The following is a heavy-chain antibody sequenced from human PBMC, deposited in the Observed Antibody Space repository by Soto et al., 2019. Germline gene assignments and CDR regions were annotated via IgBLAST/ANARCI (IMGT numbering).Heavy chain of an antibody. Sequence: PGGSLRLSCAASGCTFRSYGIHWVRQAPGKGLEWVALIWFDGSKKYYVDSVKGRFAVSRDNSKSTLYLQMNSLRVEDTAVYYCARDRLVPYGYGMDVWGQGTTVTVSS. J-gene: IGHJ6*02. CDR2: IWFDGSKK. D-gene: IGHD2-2*01. CDR1: GCTFRSYG. CDR3: ARDRLVPYGYGMDV. V-gene: IGHV3-33*01.